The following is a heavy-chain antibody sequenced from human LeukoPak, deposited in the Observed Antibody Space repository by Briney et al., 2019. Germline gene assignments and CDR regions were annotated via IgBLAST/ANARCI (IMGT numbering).Heavy chain of an antibody. CDR2: ISGGSGSDT. Sequence: GGSLRLSCAASGFTFSSYAMSWVRQAPGKGLEWFAAISGGSGSDTYYADAVKGRFTISRDNSKTTLYLEMNTLRAEDTAVYYCAKGSSSGRPYFFDYWGQGTLVTVSS. V-gene: IGHV3-23*01. CDR1: GFTFSSYA. J-gene: IGHJ4*02. CDR3: AKGSSSGRPYFFDY. D-gene: IGHD3-10*01.